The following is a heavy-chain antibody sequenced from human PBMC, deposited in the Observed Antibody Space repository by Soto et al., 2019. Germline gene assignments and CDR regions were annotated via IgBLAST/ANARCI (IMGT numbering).Heavy chain of an antibody. CDR3: ASQYYDFWSGSYYYYGMDV. D-gene: IGHD3-3*01. CDR2: IDPSDSYT. Sequence: GESLKISCKGSGYSFTSYWISWVRQMPGKGLEWMGRIDPSDSYTNYSPSFQGHVTISADKSISTAYLQWSSLKASDTAMYYCASQYYDFWSGSYYYYGMDVWGQGTTVTVSS. CDR1: GYSFTSYW. J-gene: IGHJ6*02. V-gene: IGHV5-10-1*01.